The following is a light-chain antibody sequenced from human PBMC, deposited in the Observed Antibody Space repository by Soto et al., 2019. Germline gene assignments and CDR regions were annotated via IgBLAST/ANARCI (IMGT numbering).Light chain of an antibody. V-gene: IGKV1-6*01. Sequence: AIQITQSTSSLSASVGDRVTITCRASQGIRNDLGWYQQKPGKAPKLLIYAASSLQSGVPSRFSGSGSGTDFTLTISSLQPDDFATYYCQQYTSYPLTFGGGTKADI. J-gene: IGKJ4*01. CDR2: AAS. CDR3: QQYTSYPLT. CDR1: QGIRND.